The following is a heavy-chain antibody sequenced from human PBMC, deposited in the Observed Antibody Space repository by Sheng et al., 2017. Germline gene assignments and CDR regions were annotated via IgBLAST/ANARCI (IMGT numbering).Heavy chain of an antibody. CDR3: ARKTPRGDYGNYFDY. V-gene: IGHV2-70*01. D-gene: IGHD4-17*01. Sequence: QVTLRESGPALVKPTQTLTLTCTFSGFSLSTSGMCVSWIRQPPGKALEWLALIDWDDDKYYSTSLKTRLTISKDTSKNQVVLTMTNMDPVDTATYYCARKTPRGDYGNYFDYWGQGTLVTVSS. CDR1: GFSLSTSGMC. CDR2: IDWDDDK. J-gene: IGHJ4*02.